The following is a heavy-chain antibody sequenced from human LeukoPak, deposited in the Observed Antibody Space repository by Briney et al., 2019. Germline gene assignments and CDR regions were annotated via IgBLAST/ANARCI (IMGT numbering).Heavy chain of an antibody. V-gene: IGHV3-23*01. CDR1: GFTFSSYG. D-gene: IGHD6-19*01. CDR3: AREASSGWLNY. CDR2: IRGSGGTT. J-gene: IGHJ4*02. Sequence: PGGSLRLSCAASGFTFSSYGMSWVRQAPGKGLEWVSTIRGSGGTTYYADSVKGRFTISRDNSKNTLYLQMNSLRAEDTAVYYCAREASSGWLNYWGQGTLVTVSS.